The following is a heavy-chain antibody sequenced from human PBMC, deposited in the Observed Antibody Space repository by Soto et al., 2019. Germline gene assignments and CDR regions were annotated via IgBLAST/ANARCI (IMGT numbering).Heavy chain of an antibody. J-gene: IGHJ4*02. Sequence: QVQLQESGPGLVKPSETLSLTCTVSGGSVSSGSYYWSWIRQPPGKGLEWIGYIYYSGSTNYNPSLKSRVTISVDTSKNQFSLKLSSVTAADTAVYYCARAPYYYDSSGYLRIVGAIDYWGQGTLVTVSS. CDR1: GGSVSSGSYY. CDR3: ARAPYYYDSSGYLRIVGAIDY. CDR2: IYYSGST. V-gene: IGHV4-61*01. D-gene: IGHD3-22*01.